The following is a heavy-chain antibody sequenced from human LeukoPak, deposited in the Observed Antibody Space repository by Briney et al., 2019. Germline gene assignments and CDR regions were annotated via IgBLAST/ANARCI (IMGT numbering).Heavy chain of an antibody. J-gene: IGHJ4*02. D-gene: IGHD1-26*01. Sequence: GGSLRLSCAASGFAFSSNWMHWVRQTPGKGLVWVSRINSGGSGTSYADSVEGRFTISRDNAKNTLYLQMNSLRAEDTAVYYCARDGDSGSYYGDYFDYWGQGTLVTVSS. CDR3: ARDGDSGSYYGDYFDY. CDR2: INSGGSGT. V-gene: IGHV3-74*01. CDR1: GFAFSSNW.